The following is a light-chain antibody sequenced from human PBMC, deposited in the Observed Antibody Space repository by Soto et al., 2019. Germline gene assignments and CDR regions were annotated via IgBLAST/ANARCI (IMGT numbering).Light chain of an antibody. J-gene: IGKJ1*01. CDR1: QGIRND. CDR3: QQYTNYPWT. V-gene: IGKV1-6*01. CDR2: AAS. Sequence: AIQLTQSPSSLSASVGDRVTITCRASQGIRNDLGWYQQKPGKAPKLLIYAASSLQSGVPSRFSGSGSGTDFTLTISSLQPEDSATYYCQQYTNYPWTFGQGTKVDIK.